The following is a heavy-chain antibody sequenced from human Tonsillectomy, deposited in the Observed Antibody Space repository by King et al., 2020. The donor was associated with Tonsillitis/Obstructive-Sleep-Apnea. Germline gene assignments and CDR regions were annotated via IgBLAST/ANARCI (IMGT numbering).Heavy chain of an antibody. D-gene: IGHD6-6*01. CDR1: GYTFTGYQ. V-gene: IGHV1-2*02. CDR2: INPNSGGT. Sequence: LQLVQSGTEVKKPGASVKVSCKASGYTFTGYQMHWVRQAPGQGLEWMGGINPNSGGTKYAQKFQGRVTMTRDTSISTAYMELSRLRSDDTAVYYCARDQAVRLDYWGQGTLVTVSS. CDR3: ARDQAVRLDY. J-gene: IGHJ4*02.